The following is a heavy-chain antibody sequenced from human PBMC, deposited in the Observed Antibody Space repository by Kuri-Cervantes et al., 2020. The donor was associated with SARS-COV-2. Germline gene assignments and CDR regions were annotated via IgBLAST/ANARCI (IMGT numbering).Heavy chain of an antibody. CDR1: GCSLTTYY. V-gene: IGHV1-46*01. D-gene: IGHD1-26*01. CDR3: ARENGVMGALYYDFQF. Sequence: SVQDTCRASGCSLTTYYMHWVRQAPGQGREWMGIINSRRGNTTYSPKFQGRVTMTSDTSTNTVYMELTSLTADDTAVYYCARENGVMGALYYDFQFWGQGTMVTVSS. CDR2: INSRRGNT. J-gene: IGHJ4*02.